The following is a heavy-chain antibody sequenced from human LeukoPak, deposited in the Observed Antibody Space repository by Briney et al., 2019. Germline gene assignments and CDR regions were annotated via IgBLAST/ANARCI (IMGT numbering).Heavy chain of an antibody. V-gene: IGHV4-34*01. Sequence: SETLSLTCAVYGGSFSGYYWSWLRQPPGNGLEWIVEIYHSGSTNYNPSPKRRVPISVETSKNQFSLKLRSVTAADTAVYYCARVRPPLYSSHNGAQNRGNNWFDPWGQGTLVTVSS. CDR2: IYHSGST. D-gene: IGHD6-13*01. CDR1: GGSFSGYY. J-gene: IGHJ5*02. CDR3: ARVRPPLYSSHNGAQNRGNNWFDP.